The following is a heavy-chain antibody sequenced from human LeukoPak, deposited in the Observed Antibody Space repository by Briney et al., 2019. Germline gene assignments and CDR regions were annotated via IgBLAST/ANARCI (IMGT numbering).Heavy chain of an antibody. D-gene: IGHD2-21*01. J-gene: IGHJ6*03. CDR2: IYTSGST. CDR3: ARAPYSGEPYYYYYMDV. Sequence: PSETLSLTCTVSGGSISSYYWSWIRQPAGKGLEWIGRIYTSGSTNYNPSLKSRVTMSVDTSKNQFSLKLSSVTAADTAVYYCARAPYSGEPYYYYYMDVWGKGTTVTVSS. CDR1: GGSISSYY. V-gene: IGHV4-4*07.